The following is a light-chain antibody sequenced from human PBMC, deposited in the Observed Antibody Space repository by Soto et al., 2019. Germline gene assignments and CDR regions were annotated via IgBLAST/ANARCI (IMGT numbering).Light chain of an antibody. V-gene: IGLV1-51*01. CDR2: DNN. Sequence: QSVLTQPPSVSAAPGQRVSISCSGSSSSIGTHYVAWYQQVPGTPPKLLIYDNNKRPSGTPDRFSGSKSGTSATLGITGLQTGGEADYYCGTWDTGLVWVFGGGTKVTVL. CDR3: GTWDTGLVWV. CDR1: SSSIGTHY. J-gene: IGLJ3*02.